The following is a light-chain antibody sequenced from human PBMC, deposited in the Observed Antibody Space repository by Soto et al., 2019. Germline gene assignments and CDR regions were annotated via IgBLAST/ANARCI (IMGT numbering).Light chain of an antibody. CDR2: TAS. Sequence: IQMPQPPTSLSASLGDRFTITFQASQNINNYLNWYQQQPGKAPKLMIYTASNLQSGVPSRFSGSGSGTDFTLTISRLEPEDFAVYYCQQYGSSRTFGQGTKVDVK. J-gene: IGKJ1*01. CDR1: QNINNY. CDR3: QQYGSSRT. V-gene: IGKV1-39*01.